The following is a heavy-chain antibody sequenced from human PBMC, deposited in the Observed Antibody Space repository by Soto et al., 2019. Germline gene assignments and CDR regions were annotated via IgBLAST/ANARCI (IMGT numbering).Heavy chain of an antibody. CDR3: ARYAGDYYYYGMDV. J-gene: IGHJ6*02. D-gene: IGHD2-2*01. CDR2: VSAHNGNT. V-gene: IGHV1-18*01. CDR1: GYTFSDYG. Sequence: ASVKVSCKASGYTFSDYGISWVRQAPGQGLEWMGWVSAHNGNTDYEEKFQGRVTMTTDTSTSTAYMELRSLTSDNTAVYYCARYAGDYYYYGMDVWGQGTTVTVSS.